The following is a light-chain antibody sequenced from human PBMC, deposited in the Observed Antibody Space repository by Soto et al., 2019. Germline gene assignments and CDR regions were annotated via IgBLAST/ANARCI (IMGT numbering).Light chain of an antibody. Sequence: QSALTQPASVSGSPGQSITISCTGTSSDVGGYNYVSWYQQHPGKAPKLMIYDVRNRPSGASNRFSGSKSGNTVSLTISGLQAEDEADYYCTSYTSSSTLYVFGTGTKVTVL. V-gene: IGLV2-14*01. J-gene: IGLJ1*01. CDR2: DVR. CDR1: SSDVGGYNY. CDR3: TSYTSSSTLYV.